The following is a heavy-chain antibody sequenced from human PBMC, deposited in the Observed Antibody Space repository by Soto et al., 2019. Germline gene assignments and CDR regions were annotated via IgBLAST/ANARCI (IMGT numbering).Heavy chain of an antibody. J-gene: IGHJ4*02. CDR3: ARHGTVVVLGSFHY. Sequence: SETLSLTCTVSGGSISSGNYYWGWIRQPPGKGLEWIGSIYYSGRTYYNPSLKSRVTISVDTSTNHFSLKLSSVTAADTAVYYCARHGTVVVLGSFHYWGQGTLVTVSS. D-gene: IGHD2-15*01. CDR1: GGSISSGNYY. CDR2: IYYSGRT. V-gene: IGHV4-39*01.